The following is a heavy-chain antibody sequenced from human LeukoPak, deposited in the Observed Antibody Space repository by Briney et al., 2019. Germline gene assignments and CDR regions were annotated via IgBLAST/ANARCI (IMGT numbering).Heavy chain of an antibody. Sequence: SVKVSFKSSGGTFSSYAISWVRQAPGQGLEWMGRIIPILGRANYPQKVQGRVTITADKATTTADMELIMLRSEDTAVYYCARVLDSQLWSPVGRPTTLDVWGQGTTVTVPS. CDR3: ARVLDSQLWSPVGRPTTLDV. J-gene: IGHJ6*02. CDR1: GGTFSSYA. CDR2: IIPILGRA. D-gene: IGHD5-18*01. V-gene: IGHV1-69*04.